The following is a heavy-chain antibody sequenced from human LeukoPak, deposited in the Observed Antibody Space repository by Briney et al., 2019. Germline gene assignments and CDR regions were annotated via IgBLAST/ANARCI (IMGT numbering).Heavy chain of an antibody. J-gene: IGHJ6*03. V-gene: IGHV3-11*04. Sequence: PGRSLRLSCAASGFTFSDYYMSWIRQAPGKGLEWVSYISSSGSTIYYADSVKGRFTSSRHNDKNSLYLQMNSLRAEDTAVYYCARDSRLRSSYYYMDVWGKGTTVTVSS. CDR3: ARDSRLRSSYYYMDV. D-gene: IGHD4-17*01. CDR2: ISSSGSTI. CDR1: GFTFSDYY.